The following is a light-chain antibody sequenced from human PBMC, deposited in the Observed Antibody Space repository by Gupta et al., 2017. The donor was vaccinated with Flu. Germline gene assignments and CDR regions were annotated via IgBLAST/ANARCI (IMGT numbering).Light chain of an antibody. J-gene: IGLJ2*01. V-gene: IGLV2-14*01. Sequence: QSALTQPASVSGSPGQSIAISCTGTSSDVGGYDYVSWYQQHPGKAPELMIFEVSRRPSGISDRFSGSKSGHTDSLKTSVLLAEDEAYYSCSSYTKSNTVFVFGGGTQMNGL. CDR3: SSYTKSNTVFV. CDR2: EVS. CDR1: SSDVGGYDY.